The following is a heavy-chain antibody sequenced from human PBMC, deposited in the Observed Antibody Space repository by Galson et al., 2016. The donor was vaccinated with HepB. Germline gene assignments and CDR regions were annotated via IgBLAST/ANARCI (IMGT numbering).Heavy chain of an antibody. CDR3: TRTGLGDSDY. J-gene: IGHJ4*02. CDR2: TRNRARSYTT. V-gene: IGHV3-72*01. CDR1: GFILRDYY. Sequence: SLRLSCAASGFILRDYYMDWVRQAPGKGLEWVGRTRNRARSYTTDYVASVKGRFTISRDNSKSSVYLHMNGLKPEDTAIYYCTRTGLGDSDYWGRGTLVTVSS.